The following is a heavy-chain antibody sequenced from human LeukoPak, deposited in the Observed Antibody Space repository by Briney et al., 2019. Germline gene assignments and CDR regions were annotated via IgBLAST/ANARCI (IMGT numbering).Heavy chain of an antibody. V-gene: IGHV4-59*01. D-gene: IGHD3-22*01. Sequence: SETLSLTCTVSGGSISSYYWSWIRQPPGKGLEWIGYIYYSGSTNYNPSLKSRVTISVDTSKNQFSLKLSSVTAADTAVYYCARDRGDSSGYSLDYWGQGTLVTVSS. J-gene: IGHJ4*02. CDR2: IYYSGST. CDR1: GGSISSYY. CDR3: ARDRGDSSGYSLDY.